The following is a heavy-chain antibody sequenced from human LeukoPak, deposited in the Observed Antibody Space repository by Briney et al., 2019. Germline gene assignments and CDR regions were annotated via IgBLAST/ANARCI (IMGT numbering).Heavy chain of an antibody. CDR3: ARGLVVAAIPQHDAFDI. Sequence: PSETLSLTCTVSGGSISSGGYYWSWIRQHPGKGLEWIGYIYYSGSTYYNPSLKSRVTISVDTSKNQFSLKLSSVTAADTAVYYCARGLVVAAIPQHDAFDIWGQGTMVTVSS. J-gene: IGHJ3*02. CDR2: IYYSGST. CDR1: GGSISSGGYY. D-gene: IGHD2-15*01. V-gene: IGHV4-31*03.